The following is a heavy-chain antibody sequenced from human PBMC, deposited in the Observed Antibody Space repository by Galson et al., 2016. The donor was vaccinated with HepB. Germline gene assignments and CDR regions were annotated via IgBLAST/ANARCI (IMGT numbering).Heavy chain of an antibody. Sequence: SVKVSCKASGYTFTNNGISWVRQAPGQGLEWMGWISAYSGNTNYAQKFQGRLTLTKDTSASTVYMELRSLRFDDTAMYYCARDRDAALDYWVQGALVTVSS. V-gene: IGHV1-18*01. CDR2: ISAYSGNT. D-gene: IGHD6-13*01. J-gene: IGHJ4*02. CDR3: ARDRDAALDY. CDR1: GYTFTNNG.